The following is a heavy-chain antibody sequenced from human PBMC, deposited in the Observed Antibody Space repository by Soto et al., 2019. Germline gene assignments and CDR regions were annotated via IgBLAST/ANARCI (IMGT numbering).Heavy chain of an antibody. CDR2: ISGSSDST. V-gene: IGHV3-23*01. CDR3: ARRGSGNYYDY. J-gene: IGHJ4*02. CDR1: EFTFSSSA. D-gene: IGHD1-26*01. Sequence: EVQLLESGGGLVQPGGSLRLSCAASEFTFSSSAKRWVRQAPGKGLEWVSSISGSSDSTYYADSVKGRFTISRDNSKNTLYLQMNSLRAEDTAVYYCARRGSGNYYDYWGQGTLVTVSS.